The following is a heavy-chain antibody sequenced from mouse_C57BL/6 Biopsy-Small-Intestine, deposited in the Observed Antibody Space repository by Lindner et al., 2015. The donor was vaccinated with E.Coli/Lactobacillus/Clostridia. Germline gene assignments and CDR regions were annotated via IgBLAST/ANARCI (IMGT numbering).Heavy chain of an antibody. D-gene: IGHD2-13*01. CDR2: IRNKANGYTT. CDR1: GFTFTDYY. J-gene: IGHJ2*01. Sequence: VQLQESGGGLVQPGGSLSLSCAASGFTFTDYYMSWVRQPPGKALEWLALIRNKANGYTTEYSASVKGRFTISRDNSQSILYLQMNALRAEDSATYYCARADYLENFDYWGQGTTLTVSS. CDR3: ARADYLENFDY. V-gene: IGHV7-3*04.